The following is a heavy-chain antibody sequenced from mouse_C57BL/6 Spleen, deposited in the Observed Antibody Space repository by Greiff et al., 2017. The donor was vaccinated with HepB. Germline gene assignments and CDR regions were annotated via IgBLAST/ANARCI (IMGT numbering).Heavy chain of an antibody. J-gene: IGHJ4*01. D-gene: IGHD1-1*01. CDR1: GFTFSDYY. CDR3: AREDNYYGRRGYYAMDY. Sequence: DVKLVESEGGLVQPGSSMKLSCTASGFTFSDYYMAWVRQVPEKGLEWVANINYDGSSTYYLDSLKSRFIISRDNAKNILYLQMSSLKSEDTATYYCAREDNYYGRRGYYAMDYWGQGTSVTVSS. CDR2: INYDGSST. V-gene: IGHV5-16*01.